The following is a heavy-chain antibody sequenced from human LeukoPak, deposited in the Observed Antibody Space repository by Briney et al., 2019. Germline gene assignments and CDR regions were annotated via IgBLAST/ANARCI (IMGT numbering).Heavy chain of an antibody. V-gene: IGHV3-21*01. J-gene: IGHJ4*01. CDR3: ARINDIDNSYHLDF. Sequence: GGSLRLSCAASGFTFSDYSFNWVRQAPGKGLEWVPSISSSSSYKYYADSLKGRFTISRDNAKNSLYLQVNSLRAEDTAVYYCARINDIDNSYHLDFWGHGILVTVSS. CDR1: GFTFSDYS. D-gene: IGHD2-15*01. CDR2: ISSSSSYK.